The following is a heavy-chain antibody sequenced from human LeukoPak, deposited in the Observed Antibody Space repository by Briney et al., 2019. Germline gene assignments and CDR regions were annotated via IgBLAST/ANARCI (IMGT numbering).Heavy chain of an antibody. V-gene: IGHV4-59*01. Sequence: SETLSLTCTVSGGSFSSYYWSWIRQPPGKGLEWIGYIYYSGSTNYNPSLKSRVTISVDTSKNQFSLKLSSVTAADTAVYYCASTLYCSSTSCYPVDYWGQGTLVTVSS. CDR3: ASTLYCSSTSCYPVDY. CDR1: GGSFSSYY. CDR2: IYYSGST. J-gene: IGHJ4*02. D-gene: IGHD2-2*01.